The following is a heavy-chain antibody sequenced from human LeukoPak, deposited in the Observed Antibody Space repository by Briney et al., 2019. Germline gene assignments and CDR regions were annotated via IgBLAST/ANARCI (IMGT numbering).Heavy chain of an antibody. CDR3: AKDNDSSGYYSGNAAFDI. D-gene: IGHD3-22*01. J-gene: IGHJ3*02. CDR1: GFTFDDYA. V-gene: IGHV3-9*01. CDR2: ISWNSGSI. Sequence: GGSLRLSCAASGFTFDDYAMHWVRQAPGKGLEWASGISWNSGSIGYADSVKGRFTISRDNAKNSLYLQMNSLRAEDTALYYCAKDNDSSGYYSGNAAFDIWGQGTMVTVSS.